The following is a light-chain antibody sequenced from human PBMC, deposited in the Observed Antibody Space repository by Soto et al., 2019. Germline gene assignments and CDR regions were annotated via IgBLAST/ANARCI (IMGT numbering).Light chain of an antibody. CDR1: QSISSW. CDR3: QHYNSYPLT. V-gene: IGKV1-5*03. CDR2: KGS. Sequence: DIQMTQSPSTLSASVGDRVTITCRASQSISSWLAWYQQKPGKAPKLLIYKGSSLESGVPSRFSGSGSGTEFTLTISSLQPDDFATYYCQHYNSYPLTFGQGTKVEIK. J-gene: IGKJ1*01.